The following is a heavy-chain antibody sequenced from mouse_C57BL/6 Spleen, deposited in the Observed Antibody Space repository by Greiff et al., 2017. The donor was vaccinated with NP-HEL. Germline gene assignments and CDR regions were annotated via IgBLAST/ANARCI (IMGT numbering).Heavy chain of an antibody. CDR3: ARPHYYDYVWFAY. J-gene: IGHJ3*01. V-gene: IGHV5-17*01. D-gene: IGHD2-4*01. CDR1: GFTFSDYG. CDR2: ISSGSSTI. Sequence: EVQGVESGGGLVKPGGSLKLSCAASGFTFSDYGMHWVRQAPEKGLEWVAYISSGSSTIYYADTVKGRFTISRDNAKNTLFLQMTSLRSEDTAMYYCARPHYYDYVWFAYWGQGTLVTVSA.